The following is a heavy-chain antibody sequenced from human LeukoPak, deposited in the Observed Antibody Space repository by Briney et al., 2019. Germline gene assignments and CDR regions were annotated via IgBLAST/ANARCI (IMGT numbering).Heavy chain of an antibody. V-gene: IGHV3-43D*04. CDR1: GFTFDDYA. CDR2: ISWDGGST. D-gene: IGHD6-6*01. Sequence: GGPLRLSCAASGFTFDDYAMHWVRQAPGKGLEWVSLISWDGGSTYYADSVKGRFTISRDNSKNSLYLQMNSLRAEDTALYYCAKDRSSDFSFDYWGQGTLVTVSS. J-gene: IGHJ4*02. CDR3: AKDRSSDFSFDY.